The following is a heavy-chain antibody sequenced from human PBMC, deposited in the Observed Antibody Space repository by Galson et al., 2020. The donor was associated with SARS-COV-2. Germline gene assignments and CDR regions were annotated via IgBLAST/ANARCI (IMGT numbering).Heavy chain of an antibody. J-gene: IGHJ5*02. CDR2: ISYDGSNK. CDR1: GFTFSSYA. Sequence: GESLKISCAASGFTFSSYAMHWVRQAPGKGLEWVAVISYDGSNKYYADSVKGRFTISRDNSKNTLYLQMNSLRAEDTAVYYCARAREGGYDHRAYNWFGPWGQGTLVTVSS. CDR3: ARAREGGYDHRAYNWFGP. D-gene: IGHD5-12*01. V-gene: IGHV3-30-3*01.